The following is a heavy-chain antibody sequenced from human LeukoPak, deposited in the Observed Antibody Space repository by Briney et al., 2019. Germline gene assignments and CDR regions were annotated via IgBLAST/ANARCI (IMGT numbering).Heavy chain of an antibody. CDR1: GGSFSGYY. CDR2: INHSGST. D-gene: IGHD4-23*01. V-gene: IGHV4-34*01. CDR3: ASETDYGGSDY. Sequence: TETLCLTCAVYGGSFSGYYWSWIRQPPGKGLEWIGEINHSGSTNYNPSLKSRVTISVDTSKNQFSLKLSSVTAADTAVYYCASETDYGGSDYWGQGTLVTVSS. J-gene: IGHJ4*02.